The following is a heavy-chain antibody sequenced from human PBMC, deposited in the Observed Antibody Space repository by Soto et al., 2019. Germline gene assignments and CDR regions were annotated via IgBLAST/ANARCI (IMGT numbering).Heavy chain of an antibody. CDR2: IIPIFGTA. D-gene: IGHD2-2*01. V-gene: IGHV1-69*13. J-gene: IGHJ6*02. CDR3: ARVVGFVVVPAARTDYYYYGMDV. CDR1: GGTFSSYA. Sequence: SVKVSCKASGGTFSSYAISWVRQAPGQGLEWMGGIIPIFGTANYAQKFQGRVTITADESTSTAYMELSSLRSEDTAVYYCARVVGFVVVPAARTDYYYYGMDVWGQGTTVTVSS.